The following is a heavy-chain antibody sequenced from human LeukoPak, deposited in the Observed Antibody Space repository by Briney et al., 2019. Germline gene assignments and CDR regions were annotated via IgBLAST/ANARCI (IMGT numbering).Heavy chain of an antibody. Sequence: PSETLSLTCTVSGGSISPYYWSWLRQPPGKGLEWIGYIYYSGSTNYNPSLKSRVTISVDTSKNQFSLKLTSVTAADTAVYYCARTTEGGYTYGYFYYYYMDVWGKGTTVTISS. J-gene: IGHJ6*03. CDR1: GGSISPYY. D-gene: IGHD5-18*01. CDR3: ARTTEGGYTYGYFYYYYMDV. CDR2: IYYSGST. V-gene: IGHV4-59*01.